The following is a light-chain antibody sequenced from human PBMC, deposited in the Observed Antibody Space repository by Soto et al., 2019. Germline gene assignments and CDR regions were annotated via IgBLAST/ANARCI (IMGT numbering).Light chain of an antibody. Sequence: EIVLTQSPAALCLSPGERATLSCGASQSVSSYLAWYQQKPGQAPRLLIYAASNRATGIPARFSGSGSGTDFTLTISSLEPEDFAVYYCQQRSNWPWTFGQGTKVDI. CDR2: AAS. J-gene: IGKJ1*01. CDR3: QQRSNWPWT. CDR1: QSVSSY. V-gene: IGKV3-11*01.